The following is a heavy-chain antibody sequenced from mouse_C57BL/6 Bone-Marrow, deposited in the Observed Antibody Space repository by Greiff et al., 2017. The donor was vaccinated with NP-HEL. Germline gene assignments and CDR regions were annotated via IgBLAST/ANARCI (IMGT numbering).Heavy chain of an antibody. Sequence: QVQLQQSGPGLVQPSQSLSITCTVSGFSLTSYGVHWVRQSPGKGLEWLGVICSGGSTDYNAAFISRLSISKDNSKSQVFIKMNRLQADDTAIYYCARDSGAYYAMDYWGQGTSVTVSS. V-gene: IGHV2-2*01. CDR2: ICSGGST. D-gene: IGHD4-1*01. CDR3: ARDSGAYYAMDY. J-gene: IGHJ4*01. CDR1: GFSLTSYG.